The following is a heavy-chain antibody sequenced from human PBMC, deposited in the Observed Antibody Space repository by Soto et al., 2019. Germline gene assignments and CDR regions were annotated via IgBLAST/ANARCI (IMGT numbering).Heavy chain of an antibody. CDR1: GGTFSSYA. D-gene: IGHD6-6*01. CDR3: ARDRERIAARTYYYYGMDV. V-gene: IGHV1-69*01. J-gene: IGHJ6*02. CDR2: LIPILGTA. Sequence: QVQLVQTGAEVKKPGSSVKVSCKASGGTFSSYAISWVRQAPGQGLAWMGGLIPILGTANYAQKFQGRVTITADESTSTAYMELSSLRSEDTAVYYCARDRERIAARTYYYYGMDVWGQGTTVTVSS.